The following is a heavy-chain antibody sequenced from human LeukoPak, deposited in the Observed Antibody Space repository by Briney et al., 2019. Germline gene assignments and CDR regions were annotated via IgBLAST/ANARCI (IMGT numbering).Heavy chain of an antibody. CDR1: GYTFTGYY. J-gene: IGHJ6*02. D-gene: IGHD3-3*01. CDR3: ASGPGAIFKGNYYYGMDA. V-gene: IGHV1-2*02. CDR2: INPNSGGT. Sequence: GASVKVSCKASGYTFTGYYMHWVRQAPGQGLEWMGWINPNSGGTNYAQKFQGRVTMTRDTSISTAYMELSRLRSDDTAVYYCASGPGAIFKGNYYYGMDAWGQGTTVTVSS.